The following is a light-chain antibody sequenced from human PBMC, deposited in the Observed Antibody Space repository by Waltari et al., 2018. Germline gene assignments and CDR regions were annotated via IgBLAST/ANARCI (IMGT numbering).Light chain of an antibody. CDR1: QSVSSY. CDR2: DAS. Sequence: EIVLTQSPATLSLYQGERATLSCRASQSVSSYLAWYQQKPGQAPRLLIYDASNRATGIPARFSGSGSGTDFTLTISSLEPEDFAVYYCQQRSSWPLTFGQGTKVEIK. J-gene: IGKJ1*01. CDR3: QQRSSWPLT. V-gene: IGKV3-11*01.